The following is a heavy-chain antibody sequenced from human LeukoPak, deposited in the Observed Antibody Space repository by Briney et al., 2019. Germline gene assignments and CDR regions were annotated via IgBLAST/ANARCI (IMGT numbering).Heavy chain of an antibody. D-gene: IGHD2-21*01. J-gene: IGHJ4*02. CDR3: ARTYLLYYFDY. CDR1: GGSISSYY. V-gene: IGHV4-4*07. CDR2: IYTSGST. Sequence: SETLPLTCAVSGGSISSYYWSWIRQPAGKGLEWIGRIYTSGSTNYNPSLKSRVTMSVDTSKNQFSLKLSSVTAADTAVYCCARTYLLYYFDYWGQGTLVTVSS.